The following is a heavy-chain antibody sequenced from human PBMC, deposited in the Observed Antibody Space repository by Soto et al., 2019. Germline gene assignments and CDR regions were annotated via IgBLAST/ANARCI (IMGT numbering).Heavy chain of an antibody. D-gene: IGHD2-15*01. CDR2: ISGSGGST. CDR3: AKDILGPRCSGGSCYFDY. CDR1: GFTFSSYA. V-gene: IGHV3-23*01. Sequence: GGSLRLSCAASGFTFSSYAMSWVRQAPGKGLEWVSAISGSGGSTYYADSVKGRFTISRDNSKNTLYLQMNSLRAEDTAVYYSAKDILGPRCSGGSCYFDYWGQGTLVTVSS. J-gene: IGHJ4*02.